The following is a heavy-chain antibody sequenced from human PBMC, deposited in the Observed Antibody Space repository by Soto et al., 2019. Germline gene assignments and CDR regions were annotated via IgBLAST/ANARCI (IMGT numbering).Heavy chain of an antibody. CDR2: ISSSSTTV. CDR1: GFTFSSYN. D-gene: IGHD3-10*01. CDR3: ARALVFPGWFDP. Sequence: EVQLMESGGGLVQPGGSLRLSCAASGFTFSSYNMNWVRQAPGKGLEWVSYISSSSTTVYYADSVRGRFTITRDNAKNSLYLQMNSLRAEDTAVYYRARALVFPGWFDPWGQGNLVTVSS. J-gene: IGHJ5*02. V-gene: IGHV3-48*01.